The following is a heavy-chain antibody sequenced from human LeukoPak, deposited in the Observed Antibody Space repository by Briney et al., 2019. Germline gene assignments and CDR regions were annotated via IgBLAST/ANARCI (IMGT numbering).Heavy chain of an antibody. CDR1: GYTFTSYG. V-gene: IGHV1-18*01. D-gene: IGHD3-3*01. J-gene: IGHJ5*02. CDR3: ARAGETIFGAPNWFDP. CDR2: ISAYNGNT. Sequence: ASVKVSCKASGYTFTSYGISWVRQAPGQGLEWMGWISAYNGNTNYAQKLQGRVTMTTDTSTSTAYMELRSLKSDDTAVYYCARAGETIFGAPNWFDPWGQGTLVTVSS.